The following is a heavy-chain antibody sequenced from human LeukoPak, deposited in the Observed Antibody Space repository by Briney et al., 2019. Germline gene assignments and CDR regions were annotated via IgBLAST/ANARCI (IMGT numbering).Heavy chain of an antibody. CDR3: ARHITRAITEDY. CDR2: INSDGSST. V-gene: IGHV3-74*01. CDR1: GFTFSSYW. J-gene: IGHJ4*02. Sequence: GGSLRLSCAASGFTFSSYWMHWVRQAPEKGLVWVSRINSDGSSTNYADSVKGRFTISRDNAKNTLYLQMNSLRAEDTAVYYCARHITRAITEDYWGQGTLVTVSS. D-gene: IGHD1-20*01.